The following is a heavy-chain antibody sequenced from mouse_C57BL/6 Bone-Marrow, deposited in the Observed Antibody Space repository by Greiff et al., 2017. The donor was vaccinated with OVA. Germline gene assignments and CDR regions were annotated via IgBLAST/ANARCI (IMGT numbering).Heavy chain of an antibody. CDR1: GYSFTDYN. J-gene: IGHJ2*01. Sequence: EVQVVESGPELVKPGASVKISCKASGYSFTDYNMNWVKQSNGKSLEWIGVINPNYGTTSYNQKFKGKATLTVDQSSSTAYMQLNSLTSEDSAVYYCARGPNYYGSRHFDYWGQGTTLTVSS. V-gene: IGHV1-39*01. CDR2: INPNYGTT. CDR3: ARGPNYYGSRHFDY. D-gene: IGHD1-1*01.